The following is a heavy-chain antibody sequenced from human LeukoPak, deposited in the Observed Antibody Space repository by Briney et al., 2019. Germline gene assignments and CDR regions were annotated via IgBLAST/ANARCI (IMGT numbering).Heavy chain of an antibody. Sequence: SETLSLTXTVSGGSISSYYWSWIRQTAGKGLEWIGRIYTSGSTNYNPSLKSRVTMSVDTSKNQFSLKLSSVTAADTAVYYCARGGCSGGSCYSGSNKYMDVWGKGTTVTVSS. CDR2: IYTSGST. D-gene: IGHD2-15*01. CDR3: ARGGCSGGSCYSGSNKYMDV. V-gene: IGHV4-4*07. J-gene: IGHJ6*03. CDR1: GGSISSYY.